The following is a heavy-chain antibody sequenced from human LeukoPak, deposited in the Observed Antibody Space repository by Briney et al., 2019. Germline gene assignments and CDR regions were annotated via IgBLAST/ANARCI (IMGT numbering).Heavy chain of an antibody. Sequence: GGSLRLSCAASGFTFSSYWMSWVRQAPGKGLEWVANIKQDGSEKYYVDSVKGRFTISRDNAKNSLYLQMNSLRAEDTAVYYCARDQAAAGKSHGSDYWGQGTLVTVSS. CDR3: ARDQAAAGKSHGSDY. V-gene: IGHV3-7*01. D-gene: IGHD6-13*01. CDR1: GFTFSSYW. CDR2: IKQDGSEK. J-gene: IGHJ4*02.